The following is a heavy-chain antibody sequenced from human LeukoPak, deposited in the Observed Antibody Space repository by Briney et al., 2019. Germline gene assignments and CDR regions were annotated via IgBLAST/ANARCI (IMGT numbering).Heavy chain of an antibody. Sequence: GGSLRLSCAASGFTVRTNYMNWVRQAPGKGLEWVSVLYSGGSTYYADSVRGRFTISRDISKNTLYLQMTSLRDEDTAVYYCGTTVLRPLDYWGQGTLVTVSS. CDR2: LYSGGST. D-gene: IGHD1-7*01. J-gene: IGHJ4*02. CDR3: GTTVLRPLDY. CDR1: GFTVRTNY. V-gene: IGHV3-66*01.